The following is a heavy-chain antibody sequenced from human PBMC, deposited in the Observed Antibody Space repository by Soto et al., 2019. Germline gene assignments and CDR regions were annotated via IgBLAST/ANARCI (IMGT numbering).Heavy chain of an antibody. CDR1: VFTCRKYW. V-gene: IGHV3-74*01. CDR2: ITSDGAST. Sequence: GALRLSCPASVFTCRKYWMHWVRQPPGMGLEWLSRITSDGASTSYADSVKGRFTISRDNANNTVYLQMNSLRAEDTAVYYCTKMGGFDYWGQGTLVTVSS. J-gene: IGHJ4*02. D-gene: IGHD3-16*01. CDR3: TKMGGFDY.